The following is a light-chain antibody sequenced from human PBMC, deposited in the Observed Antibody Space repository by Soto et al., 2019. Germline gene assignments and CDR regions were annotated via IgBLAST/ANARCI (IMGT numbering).Light chain of an antibody. CDR3: QQLNSYPLT. V-gene: IGKV1-9*01. CDR2: DAS. CDR1: QGISSY. Sequence: DIQLTQSPSFLSASVGDRVTITCRASQGISSYLAWYQQKPGKAPKLLIYDASTLQSGVPSRFSGSGSGTEFTLPISSLQPEDFATYYCQQLNSYPLTFGGGTKVEIK. J-gene: IGKJ4*01.